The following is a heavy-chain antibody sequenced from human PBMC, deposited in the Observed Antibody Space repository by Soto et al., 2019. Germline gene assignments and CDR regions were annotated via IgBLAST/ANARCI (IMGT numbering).Heavy chain of an antibody. D-gene: IGHD3-10*01. CDR1: GFTFSSYS. J-gene: IGHJ4*02. Sequence: GGSLRLSCAASGFTFSSYSMNWVRQAPGKGLEWVSSISSSSSYIYYADSVKGRFTISRDNAKNSLYLQMNSLRAEDTAVYYCARVFGGVASPHYYFDYWGQGTLVTVSS. V-gene: IGHV3-21*01. CDR2: ISSSSSYI. CDR3: ARVFGGVASPHYYFDY.